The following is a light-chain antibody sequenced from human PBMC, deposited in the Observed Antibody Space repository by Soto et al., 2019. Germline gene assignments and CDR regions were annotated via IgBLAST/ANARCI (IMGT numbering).Light chain of an antibody. V-gene: IGKV4-1*01. CDR3: QQYYRTPIT. Sequence: DIVLTQSPDSLAVSLGERATIKCKPSQSVLYSSNNKNYLAWYQKRPGQPPKLLIYWASTRESGVPDRFSATGSGTDFTLTISSLQAEDVAVYYCQQYYRTPITFGQGTRLEIK. CDR1: QSVLYSSNNKNY. CDR2: WAS. J-gene: IGKJ5*01.